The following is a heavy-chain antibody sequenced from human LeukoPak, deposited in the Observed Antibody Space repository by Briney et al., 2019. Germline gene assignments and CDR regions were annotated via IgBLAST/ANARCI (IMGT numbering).Heavy chain of an antibody. V-gene: IGHV4-61*08. D-gene: IGHD3-10*01. J-gene: IGHJ4*02. CDR2: IYYSGST. CDR3: ARDARYGSGSYIDD. Sequence: SETLSLTCTVSGGSVSSGGYYWSWIRQPPGKGLEWIGYIYYSGSTDYIPSLKSRVTISVDTSKNQFSLKLNSVTAADTAVYYCARDARYGSGSYIDDWGQGTLVTVSS. CDR1: GGSVSSGGYY.